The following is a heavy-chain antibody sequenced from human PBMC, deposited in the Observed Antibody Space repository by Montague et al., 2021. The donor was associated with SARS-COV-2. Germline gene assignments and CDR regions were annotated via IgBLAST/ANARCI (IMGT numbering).Heavy chain of an antibody. CDR1: GFSFSDYY. D-gene: IGHD5-24*01. CDR2: ISSSSTYT. J-gene: IGHJ6*02. Sequence: SLRLSCAASGFSFSDYYMSWIRQAPGKGLEWLSYISSSSTYTNYADSVKGRFTISRDNAKNSLYLQMNSLRAEDTAVYYCARDVAMAYHYYGMDVWGQGTTVTASS. CDR3: ARDVAMAYHYYGMDV. V-gene: IGHV3-11*06.